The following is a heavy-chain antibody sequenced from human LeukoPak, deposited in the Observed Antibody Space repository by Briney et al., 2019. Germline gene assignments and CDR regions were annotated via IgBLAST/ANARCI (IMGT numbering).Heavy chain of an antibody. J-gene: IGHJ3*02. V-gene: IGHV4-34*01. CDR1: GGSFSGYY. CDR3: ARGTQGRYYDFWSGYYTDDAFDI. CDR2: INHSGST. Sequence: SSETLSLTCAVYGGSFSGYYWSWIRQPPGKGLEWIGEINHSGSTNYNPSLKSRVTISVDTSKNQFSLKLSSVTAADTAVYYCARGTQGRYYDFWSGYYTDDAFDIWGQGTMVTVSS. D-gene: IGHD3-3*01.